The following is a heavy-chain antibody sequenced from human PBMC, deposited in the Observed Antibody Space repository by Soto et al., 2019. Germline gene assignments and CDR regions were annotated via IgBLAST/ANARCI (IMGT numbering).Heavy chain of an antibody. CDR2: IIPIFGTA. CDR1: GGTFSSYA. V-gene: IGHV1-69*01. J-gene: IGHJ6*02. CDR3: ARGPGYYGSGSYSDYYYYSGMDV. D-gene: IGHD3-10*01. Sequence: QVQLVQSGAEVKKPGSSVKVSCKASGGTFSSYAISWVRQAPGQGLEWMGGIIPIFGTANYAQKFQGRVTITADEYTSKAYMELSSLRSEETAVYYCARGPGYYGSGSYSDYYYYSGMDVWGQGTTVTVSS.